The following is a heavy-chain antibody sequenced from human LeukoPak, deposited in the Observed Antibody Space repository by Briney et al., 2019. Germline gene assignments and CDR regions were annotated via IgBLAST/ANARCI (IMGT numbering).Heavy chain of an antibody. CDR1: GFTFSSYS. V-gene: IGHV3-21*01. CDR2: ISSSSSYI. CDR3: ARGQPWELHKYYFDY. J-gene: IGHJ4*02. Sequence: PGGSLRLSCAASGFTFSSYSMNWVRQAPGKGLEWVSSISSSSSYIYYADSVKGRFTISRDNAKNSLYLQMNSLRAEDTAVYYCARGQPWELHKYYFDYWGQGTLVTVSS. D-gene: IGHD1-26*01.